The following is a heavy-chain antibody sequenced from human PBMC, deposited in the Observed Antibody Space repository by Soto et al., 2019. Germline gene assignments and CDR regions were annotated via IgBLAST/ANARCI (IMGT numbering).Heavy chain of an antibody. CDR1: GFTFSNYG. CDR2: ISYDGDNK. J-gene: IGHJ6*02. V-gene: IGHV3-30*18. Sequence: PGGSLRLSCAASGFTFSNYGMHWVRQAPGKGLEWVAVISYDGDNKYYADSLKGRFAISRDNSKNTLYLQMNSLRPEDTAVYYCAKDIALVRGVIIDLDVWGQGTTVTVSS. D-gene: IGHD3-10*01. CDR3: AKDIALVRGVIIDLDV.